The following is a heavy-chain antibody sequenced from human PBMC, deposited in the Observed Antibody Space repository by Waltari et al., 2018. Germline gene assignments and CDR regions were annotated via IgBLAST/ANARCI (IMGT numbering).Heavy chain of an antibody. V-gene: IGHV3-9*01. D-gene: IGHD1-26*01. J-gene: IGHJ3*01. CDR3: ARDFAGSPTGAFDV. CDR1: GFPFVEFS. CDR2: IGWNSGNI. Sequence: LVESGGDWVQHGVSLIVSCLASGFPFVEFSEHLVRQVPGKGREWVSGIGWNSGNIAYGDFVKGRFIISRDNAKNSLYLQMNSLRREDTALYYCARDFAGSPTGAFDVWGQGTMVTVSS.